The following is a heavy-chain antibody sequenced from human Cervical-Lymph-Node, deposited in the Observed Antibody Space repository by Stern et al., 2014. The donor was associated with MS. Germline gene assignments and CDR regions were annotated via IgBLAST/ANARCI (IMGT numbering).Heavy chain of an antibody. CDR3: ARQGAYCSSTSCYDFDY. V-gene: IGHV4-39*01. CDR1: GGSFSSSSFY. CDR2: IYYGGTT. D-gene: IGHD2-2*01. Sequence: QVQLQESGPGLVKPSETLSLTCTVSGGSFSSSSFYGAWIRQPPGQGLAAIGSIYYGGTTYVNPALKSLVTISVDTSKNQFSLKLTSVTAADTAVYYCARQGAYCSSTSCYDFDYWGQGTLVTVSS. J-gene: IGHJ4*02.